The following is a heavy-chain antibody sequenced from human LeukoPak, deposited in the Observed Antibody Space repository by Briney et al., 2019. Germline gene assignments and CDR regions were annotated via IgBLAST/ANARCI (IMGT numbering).Heavy chain of an antibody. J-gene: IGHJ6*04. CDR3: AIRLRYFDWNYGMDV. Sequence: GGSLRLPCAASGFTVSSNYMSWGRQAPGKGLEWVSVIYSGGSTYYADSVMGRFTISRDNSKNTLYLQMNSLRAEDTAVYYCAIRLRYFDWNYGMDVWGKGTTVTVSS. CDR2: IYSGGST. D-gene: IGHD3-9*01. CDR1: GFTVSSNY. V-gene: IGHV3-53*01.